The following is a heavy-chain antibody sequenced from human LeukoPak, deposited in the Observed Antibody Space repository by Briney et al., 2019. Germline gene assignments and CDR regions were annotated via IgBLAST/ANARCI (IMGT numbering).Heavy chain of an antibody. CDR3: TSELGIVGGRRNDC. J-gene: IGHJ4*02. Sequence: GGSLRLSCAASGFTFNIYAMNWVRQAPGKGLEWVASISSSSDFIAYADSVRGRFTISRDNAKNSLFLQMNSLRADDTALYYCTSELGIVGGRRNDCWGQGTLVTVS. D-gene: IGHD1-26*01. CDR1: GFTFNIYA. V-gene: IGHV3-21*01. CDR2: ISSSSDFI.